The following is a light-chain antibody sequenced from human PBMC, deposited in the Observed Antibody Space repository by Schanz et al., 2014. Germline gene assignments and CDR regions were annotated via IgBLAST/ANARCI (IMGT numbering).Light chain of an antibody. V-gene: IGLV2-14*03. CDR3: SSYRDTIHYDV. Sequence: QSALTQPASVSGSPGQSITISCTGTSSDVGGYDYVSWYQHHPGNAPKLIIYDITNRPSGVSSRFSVSKSGNTASLTISGLQAEDEADYYCSSYRDTIHYDVFGTGTKVTVL. CDR2: DIT. J-gene: IGLJ1*01. CDR1: SSDVGGYDY.